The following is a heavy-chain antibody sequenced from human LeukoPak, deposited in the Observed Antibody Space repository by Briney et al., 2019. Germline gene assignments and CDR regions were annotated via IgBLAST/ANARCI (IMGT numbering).Heavy chain of an antibody. J-gene: IGHJ4*02. Sequence: GGSLRLSCAASGFTFSSYSMNWVRQAPGKGLEWVSSISSSSTIYYADSVKGRFTISRDNAKSSLYLQMNSLRAEDTAVYYCARAYDYVWGSYRCPDYWGQGTLVTVSS. D-gene: IGHD3-16*02. CDR3: ARAYDYVWGSYRCPDY. CDR1: GFTFSSYS. V-gene: IGHV3-48*01. CDR2: ISSSSTI.